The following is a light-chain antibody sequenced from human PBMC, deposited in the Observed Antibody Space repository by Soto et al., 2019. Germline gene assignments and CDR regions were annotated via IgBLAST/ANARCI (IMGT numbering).Light chain of an antibody. V-gene: IGKV3-15*01. J-gene: IGKJ5*01. CDR1: QTVSSN. CDR3: QQYNNWPIT. CDR2: GAS. Sequence: EIVMTQSPATLSVSPGERATLSCRASQTVSSNLAWYQPKPGQAPRLLIYGASTRATGIPARFSGSGSGTEFTLTISSLQSEDFAVYYCQQYNNWPITFGQGTRLEI.